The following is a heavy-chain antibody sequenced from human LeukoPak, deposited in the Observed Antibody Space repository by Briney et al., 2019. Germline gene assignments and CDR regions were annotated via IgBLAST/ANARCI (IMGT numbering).Heavy chain of an antibody. CDR2: INTDGATT. J-gene: IGHJ4*02. V-gene: IGHV3-74*01. CDR3: ARGGNFGSFDY. D-gene: IGHD1-1*01. CDR1: GVTFRGYW. Sequence: GGSLRLSCAAPGVTFRGYWMYWVRQAPGKGLVWVSHINTDGATTNYADSVKGRFTISRDNAKNTLYLQMNSLRAEDTAVYYCARGGNFGSFDYWGQGTLFTVSS.